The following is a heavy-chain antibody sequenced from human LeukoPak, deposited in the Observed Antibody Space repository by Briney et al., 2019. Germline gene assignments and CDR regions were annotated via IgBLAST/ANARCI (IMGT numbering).Heavy chain of an antibody. J-gene: IGHJ4*02. CDR1: GGSISSYY. Sequence: SETLSLTCTVSGGSISSYYWSWIRQPAGKGLEWIGRIYTSGSTNYNPSLKSRVTMSVDTSKNQFSLKLSSVTAADTAVYYCARDRLGATSITYYFDYWGQGTLVTVSS. CDR3: ARDRLGATSITYYFDY. CDR2: IYTSGST. V-gene: IGHV4-4*07. D-gene: IGHD1-26*01.